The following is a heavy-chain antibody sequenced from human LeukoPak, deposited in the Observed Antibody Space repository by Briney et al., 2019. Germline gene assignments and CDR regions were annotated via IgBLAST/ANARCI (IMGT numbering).Heavy chain of an antibody. CDR2: ISGSGGST. D-gene: IGHD3-9*01. J-gene: IGHJ3*02. CDR1: GFTFSYYG. V-gene: IGHV3-23*01. CDR3: AKGRYFDWRDAFDI. Sequence: GGSLRLSCAASGFTFSYYGMHWVRQAPGKGLEWVSAISGSGGSTYYADSVKGRFTISRDNSKNTLYLQMNSLRAEDTAVYYCAKGRYFDWRDAFDIWGQGTMVTVSS.